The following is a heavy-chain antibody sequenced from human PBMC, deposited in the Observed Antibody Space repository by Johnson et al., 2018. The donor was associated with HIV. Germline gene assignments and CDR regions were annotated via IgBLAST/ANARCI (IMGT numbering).Heavy chain of an antibody. V-gene: IGHV3-30*03. D-gene: IGHD3-16*01. Sequence: QVLLVESGGGLVQPGGSLRLSCAASGLTFSSSWMHWVCQAPGKGLEWVAVISYDGSNKYYADSVKGRFPISRDKANNTLHLQMNSLRAEDTAVYYCTREWGMITFWGVVPRNAFDIWGQGTMVTVSS. CDR2: ISYDGSNK. CDR1: GLTFSSSW. CDR3: TREWGMITFWGVVPRNAFDI. J-gene: IGHJ3*02.